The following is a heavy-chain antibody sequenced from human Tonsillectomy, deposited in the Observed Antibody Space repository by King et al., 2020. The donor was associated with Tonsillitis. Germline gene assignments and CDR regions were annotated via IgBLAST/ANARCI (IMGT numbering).Heavy chain of an antibody. CDR1: GYSFTNYW. CDR2: IYAGDSDT. D-gene: IGHD2-2*01. J-gene: IGHJ4*02. Sequence: VQLVESGAEVKKPGESLKISCKGSGYSFTNYWIGWVRQMPGKGLEWMGIIYAGDSDTRYSPSFQGQVTISADKSFNTAYLQWSSLKASDTAIYYCARLAFGQPGYFDYWGQGTLVTVSS. CDR3: ARLAFGQPGYFDY. V-gene: IGHV5-51*01.